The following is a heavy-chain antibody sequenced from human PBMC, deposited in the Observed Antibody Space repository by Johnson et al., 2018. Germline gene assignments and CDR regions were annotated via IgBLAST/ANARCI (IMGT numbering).Heavy chain of an antibody. CDR3: AKERSRRVYSADGMDV. CDR1: GFTFDDYA. J-gene: IGHJ6*02. D-gene: IGHD2-21*01. CDR2: ISWNSDSI. V-gene: IGHV3-9*01. Sequence: EVQLVESGGGLVQPGRSLRLSCSASGFTFDDYAMHWVRQAPGKGLEWVSGISWNSDSIGYVDSVKGRFTISRDNAKNSLYLQMNSRRPEDTALYYCAKERSRRVYSADGMDVWGQGTTVTVSS.